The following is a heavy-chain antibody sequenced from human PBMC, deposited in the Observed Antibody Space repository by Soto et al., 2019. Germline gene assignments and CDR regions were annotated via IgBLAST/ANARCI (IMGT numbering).Heavy chain of an antibody. Sequence: QVQLVQSGAEVKKPGASVKVSCKASGYTFTGYYMHWVRQAPGQGLEWMGWINPNSGGTNYAQKLQGWVTMTRDTSISTAYMELSRLRSDDTAVYYCARGYSSSWYTSSYWGQGTLVTVSS. V-gene: IGHV1-2*04. CDR3: ARGYSSSWYTSSY. J-gene: IGHJ4*02. CDR1: GYTFTGYY. CDR2: INPNSGGT. D-gene: IGHD6-13*01.